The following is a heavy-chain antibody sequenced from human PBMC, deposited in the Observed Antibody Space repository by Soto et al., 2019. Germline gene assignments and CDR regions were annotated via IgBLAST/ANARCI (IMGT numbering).Heavy chain of an antibody. J-gene: IGHJ4*02. V-gene: IGHV1-46*03. CDR2: IQPSGGGA. Sequence: QAQLVQSGAEVKKPGASVKVSCKASENTFSSYYLHWVRQAPGQGLEWMGMIQPSGGGATYAQKFLGRGTMTRDTSTSTVFMEVSSLSSEDMAIYYCSRGGHITVVTASFDFWGQGPLVTVSS. CDR1: ENTFSSYY. D-gene: IGHD2-21*02. CDR3: SRGGHITVVTASFDF.